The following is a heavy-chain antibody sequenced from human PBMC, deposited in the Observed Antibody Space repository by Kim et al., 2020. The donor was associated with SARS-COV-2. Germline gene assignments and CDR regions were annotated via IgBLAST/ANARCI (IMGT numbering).Heavy chain of an antibody. CDR3: TSHAAAAAGTSVFDY. D-gene: IGHD6-13*01. J-gene: IGHJ4*02. Sequence: QKFQGRVTMTRDTSTSTVYMELSSLRSEDTAVYYCTSHAAAAAGTSVFDYWGQGTLVTVSS. V-gene: IGHV1-46*01.